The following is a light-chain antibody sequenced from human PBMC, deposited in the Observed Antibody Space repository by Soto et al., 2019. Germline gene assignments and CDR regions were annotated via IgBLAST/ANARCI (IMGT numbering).Light chain of an antibody. CDR1: QSVTTNY. Sequence: EIVLTQSPGTLSLSPGERATLSCRASQSVTTNYLAWFQQKPGQAPRLIIYGASSRATGIPDRFSGSGSGTDFTLTISRLEPEDFAVHYCHQYKTSPFTFGPGTKVDIK. CDR2: GAS. CDR3: HQYKTSPFT. J-gene: IGKJ3*01. V-gene: IGKV3-20*01.